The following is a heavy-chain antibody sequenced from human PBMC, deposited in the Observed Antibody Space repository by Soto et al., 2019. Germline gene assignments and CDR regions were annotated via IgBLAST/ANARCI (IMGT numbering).Heavy chain of an antibody. J-gene: IGHJ2*01. CDR1: GFTFSTYA. V-gene: IGHV3-30-3*01. Sequence: QVQLVESGGGVVQPGGSLRLSCAASGFTFSTYAMQWVRQAPGKGLEWVAVVSSEGGTQLYADSVKGRFTISRDNSKNSICLRISSLTIEDGAIYYCARETYYSGPVIGNRDLWCRGTLVTVSS. CDR3: ARETYYSGPVIGNRDL. D-gene: IGHD3-10*01. CDR2: VSSEGGTQ.